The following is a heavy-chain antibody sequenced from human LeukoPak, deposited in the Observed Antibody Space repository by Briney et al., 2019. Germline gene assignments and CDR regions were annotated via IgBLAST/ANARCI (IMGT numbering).Heavy chain of an antibody. D-gene: IGHD6-19*01. V-gene: IGHV3-23*01. CDR3: AXPGYTSGWYGGFEH. CDR2: ISGSGGST. J-gene: IGHJ1*01. CDR1: XXTXGSYA. Sequence: PGGSLRLSCGGXXXTXGSYAMXXXXQXXXXXXXXXXAISGSGGSTYYADSVKGRFTISRDNSKNTLYLQMNSLRAEDTAVYYCAXPGYTSGWYGGFEHWGQGTLLTVSS.